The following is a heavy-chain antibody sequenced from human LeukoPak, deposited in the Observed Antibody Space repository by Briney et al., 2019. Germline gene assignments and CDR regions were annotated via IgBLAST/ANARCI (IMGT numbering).Heavy chain of an antibody. J-gene: IGHJ4*02. D-gene: IGHD1-1*01. V-gene: IGHV4-59*08. CDR3: ATSVGTTGTT. Sequence: SETLSLTCTVSAGSISSYYWNWLRQSPGKGLEWIGYIYYTGATKYNPSLTSRVTISIDTSKNQFSLKLSSVTAADTAVYYCATSVGTTGTTWGQGALVIVSS. CDR1: AGSISSYY. CDR2: IYYTGAT.